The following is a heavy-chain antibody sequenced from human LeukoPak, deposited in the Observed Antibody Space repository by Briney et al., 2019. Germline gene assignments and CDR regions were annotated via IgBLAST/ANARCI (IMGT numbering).Heavy chain of an antibody. CDR1: GDSIGRINYY. D-gene: IGHD2-21*02. J-gene: IGHJ4*02. Sequence: NSSETLSLTCTISGDSIGRINYYWGWIRQPPGKGLEWIGYIYDRGTTKYNPSLKSRVTISVDTSKNQFSLTLSSMTAADTAVYYCARYCSDNCYSVDGQYYFDYRGPGTLVTVSS. V-gene: IGHV4-61*05. CDR2: IYDRGTT. CDR3: ARYCSDNCYSVDGQYYFDY.